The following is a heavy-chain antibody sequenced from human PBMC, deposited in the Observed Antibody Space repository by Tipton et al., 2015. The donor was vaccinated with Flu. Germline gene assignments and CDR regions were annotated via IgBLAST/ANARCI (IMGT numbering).Heavy chain of an antibody. CDR1: GFTFSSYS. J-gene: IGHJ4*02. V-gene: IGHV3-21*01. Sequence: SLRLSCAASGFTFSSYSMNWVRQAPGKGLEWVSSISSSSSYIYYADSVKGRFTISRDNAKNSLYLQMNSLRAEDTAVYYCARDKEVRPAALAFDYWGQGTLVTVSS. CDR3: ARDKEVRPAALAFDY. CDR2: ISSSSSYI. D-gene: IGHD2-2*01.